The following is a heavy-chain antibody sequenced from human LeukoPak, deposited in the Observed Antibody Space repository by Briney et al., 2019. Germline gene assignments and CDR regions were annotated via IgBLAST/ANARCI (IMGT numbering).Heavy chain of an antibody. D-gene: IGHD5-18*01. J-gene: IGHJ3*01. CDR1: GTPSVVTT. CDR2: SNSGST. CDR3: ARPAERGYSYGLDF. Sequence: KPSETLPSPALSLGTPSVVTTGAGSGSPQGRDWSGLGISNSGSTNYNPSLKSRVTISLDTSKNQVSLNLSSVTAADTAVYYCARPAERGYSYGLDFWGPGTMVTVSS. V-gene: IGHV4-59*01.